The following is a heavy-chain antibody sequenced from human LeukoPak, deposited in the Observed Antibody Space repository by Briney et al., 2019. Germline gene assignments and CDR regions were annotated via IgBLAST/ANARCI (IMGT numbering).Heavy chain of an antibody. J-gene: IGHJ4*02. CDR3: AKDRYGSGSYYFDY. D-gene: IGHD3-10*01. V-gene: IGHV3-23*01. Sequence: GGSLRLSCAASGFTFSSYAMSWVRQAPGKGLEWVSAVSGSGGSTYYADSVKGRFTISRDNSKNTLYMQMNSLRAEDTAIYYCAKDRYGSGSYYFDYWGQGTLATVSS. CDR1: GFTFSSYA. CDR2: VSGSGGST.